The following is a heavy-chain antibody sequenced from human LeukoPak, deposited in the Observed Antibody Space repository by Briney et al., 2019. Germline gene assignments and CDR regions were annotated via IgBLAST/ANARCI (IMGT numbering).Heavy chain of an antibody. Sequence: GGSLRLSCAASGFTFSSYAMSWVRQAPGKGLEWVSAISGSGGSTYYADSVKGRFTISRDNSKNTLDLQMNSLRAEDSAMYHCARDQSYCAGDCYVDYWGQGTRVTVSS. CDR2: ISGSGGST. J-gene: IGHJ4*02. CDR3: ARDQSYCAGDCYVDY. CDR1: GFTFSSYA. V-gene: IGHV3-23*01. D-gene: IGHD2-21*02.